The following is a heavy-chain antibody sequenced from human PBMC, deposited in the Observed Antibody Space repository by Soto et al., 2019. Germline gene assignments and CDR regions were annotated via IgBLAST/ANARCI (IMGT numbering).Heavy chain of an antibody. Sequence: GGSLRLSCAASGFTFSSYWMSWVRQAPGKGLEWVSAISGSGGSTYYADSVKGRFTISRDNSKNTLYLQMNSLRAEDTAVYYCAKDTNDFWSGYYYMDVWGKGTTVTVSS. CDR2: ISGSGGST. V-gene: IGHV3-23*01. CDR1: GFTFSSYW. CDR3: AKDTNDFWSGYYYMDV. D-gene: IGHD3-3*01. J-gene: IGHJ6*03.